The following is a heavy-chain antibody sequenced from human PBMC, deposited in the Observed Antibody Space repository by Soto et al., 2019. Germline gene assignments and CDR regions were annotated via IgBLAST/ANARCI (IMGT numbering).Heavy chain of an antibody. CDR3: ARDEGYGDRDAFDI. V-gene: IGHV3-33*01. Sequence: PGGSLRLSCAASGFTFSSYGMHWVRQAPGKGLEWVAVIWYDGSNKYYADSVKGRFTISRDNSKNTLYLQMNSLRAEDTAVYYCARDEGYGDRDAFDIWGQGTMVTVSS. CDR1: GFTFSSYG. J-gene: IGHJ3*02. D-gene: IGHD4-17*01. CDR2: IWYDGSNK.